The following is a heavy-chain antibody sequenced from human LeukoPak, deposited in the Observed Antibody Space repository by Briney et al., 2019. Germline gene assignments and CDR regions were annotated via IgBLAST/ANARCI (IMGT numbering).Heavy chain of an antibody. J-gene: IGHJ4*02. Sequence: GRSLRLSCAASGFTFSSYAMHWVRQAPGKGLEWVAVISYDGSNKYYADSVKGRLTISRGNSKNTLSLQMNSLRAEDTAIYYCARDLSEKYCIDYWGQGTLVTVSS. CDR3: ARDLSEKYCIDY. V-gene: IGHV3-30-3*01. CDR2: ISYDGSNK. CDR1: GFTFSSYA. D-gene: IGHD2-8*02.